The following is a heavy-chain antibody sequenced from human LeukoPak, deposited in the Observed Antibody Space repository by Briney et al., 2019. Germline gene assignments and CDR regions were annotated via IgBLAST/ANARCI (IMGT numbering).Heavy chain of an antibody. J-gene: IGHJ4*02. CDR2: IHDSGST. Sequence: PSETLSLTCTVSGGSISSYYWSWIRQPPGKGLEWIGYIHDSGSTNYNPSLKSRVTMSVDTSKNQFSLKLSSVTAADTAVYYCARPNSSGWYPFDYWGQGTLVTVSS. CDR3: ARPNSSGWYPFDY. V-gene: IGHV4-59*08. CDR1: GGSISSYY. D-gene: IGHD6-19*01.